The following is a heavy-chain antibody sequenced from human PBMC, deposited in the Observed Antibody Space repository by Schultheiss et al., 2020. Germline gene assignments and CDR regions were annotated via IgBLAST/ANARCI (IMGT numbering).Heavy chain of an antibody. CDR2: INPNSGGT. Sequence: DSVKVSCKASGYTFTGYYMHWVRQAPGQGLEWMGIINPNSGGTNYAQKLQGRVTMTTDTSTSTAYMELRSLRSDDTAVYYCARTPEMATIWRMNYYYYGMDVWGQGTTVTVAS. D-gene: IGHD5-24*01. CDR1: GYTFTGYY. J-gene: IGHJ6*02. V-gene: IGHV1-2*02. CDR3: ARTPEMATIWRMNYYYYGMDV.